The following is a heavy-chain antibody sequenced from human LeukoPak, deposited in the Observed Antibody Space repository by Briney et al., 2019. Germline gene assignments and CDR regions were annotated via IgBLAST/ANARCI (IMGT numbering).Heavy chain of an antibody. CDR2: IIPIFGTA. CDR1: GGTFSSYA. J-gene: IGHJ4*02. Sequence: ASVKVSCKASGGTFSSYAISWVRQAPGQGLEWMGGIIPIFGTANYAQKFQGRVTITTDKSTSTAYMELSSLRSEDTAVYYCARGLPMVYAIHFDYWGQGTLVTVSS. CDR3: ARGLPMVYAIHFDY. D-gene: IGHD2-8*01. V-gene: IGHV1-69*05.